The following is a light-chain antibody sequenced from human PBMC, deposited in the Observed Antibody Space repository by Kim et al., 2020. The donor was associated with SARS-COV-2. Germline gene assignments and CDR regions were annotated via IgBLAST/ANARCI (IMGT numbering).Light chain of an antibody. Sequence: SLSPGQTATISCSGDKLVDKYACWYQQKPGRSPVLVIYQDSKRPSGIPEQFSGSNSGNTATLTISGTQAMDEADYYCQAWDSSTVVFGGGTQLTVL. CDR1: KLVDKY. CDR2: QDS. J-gene: IGLJ2*01. V-gene: IGLV3-1*01. CDR3: QAWDSSTVV.